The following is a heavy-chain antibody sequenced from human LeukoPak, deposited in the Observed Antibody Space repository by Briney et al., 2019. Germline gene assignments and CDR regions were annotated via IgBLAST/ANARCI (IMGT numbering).Heavy chain of an antibody. J-gene: IGHJ4*02. CDR3: ARRNWGIAAADY. CDR2: MNPNSGNT. V-gene: IGHV1-8*01. D-gene: IGHD6-13*01. Sequence: ASVKVSCKASGYTLTSYDINWVRQASGQGLEWMGWMNPNSGNTGYAQKFQGRVTMTRNTSISTAYMELSSLRSEDTAVYYCARRNWGIAAADYWGQGTPVTVSS. CDR1: GYTLTSYD.